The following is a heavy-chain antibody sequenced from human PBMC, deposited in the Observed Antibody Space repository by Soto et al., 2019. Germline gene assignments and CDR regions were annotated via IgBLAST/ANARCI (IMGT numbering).Heavy chain of an antibody. Sequence: QVQLVESGGGVVQPGRSLRLSCVASGFSLSTYGMHWVRQAPGKGLEWVADIWYDGRNKDYVDSVKGRFTISRDNSKNALDLEMNSLRVEDTAVYYCARDRKGYGSGSYDWGQGTLVTVSS. CDR2: IWYDGRNK. V-gene: IGHV3-33*01. J-gene: IGHJ4*02. CDR3: ARDRKGYGSGSYD. D-gene: IGHD3-10*01. CDR1: GFSLSTYG.